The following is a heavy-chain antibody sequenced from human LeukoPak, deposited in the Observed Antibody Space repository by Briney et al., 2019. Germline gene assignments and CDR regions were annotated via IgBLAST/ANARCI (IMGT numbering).Heavy chain of an antibody. CDR3: AGVEGHYYYYYGMDV. V-gene: IGHV3-7*03. CDR2: IKQDGSEK. CDR1: GFTFSSYW. Sequence: GGSLRLSCAASGFTFSSYWMSWVRQAPGKGLEGVANIKQDGSEKYYVDSVKGRFTISRDNAKNSLYLQMNSLRAEDTAVYYCAGVEGHYYYYYGMDVWGKGTTVTVSS. J-gene: IGHJ6*04.